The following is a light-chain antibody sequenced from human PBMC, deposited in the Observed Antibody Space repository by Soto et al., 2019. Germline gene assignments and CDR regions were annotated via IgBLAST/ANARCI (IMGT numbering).Light chain of an antibody. V-gene: IGKV1-5*03. CDR1: QSISSW. Sequence: DIQMKQSPSTLSASVEDRVTITCLASQSISSWLAWYQQKPGKAPKLLINKASSLESGVPSRFSGSGSGTEFTLTFGRLQPEDFATYYCQQANSFPRAFGQGTRLEIK. CDR3: QQANSFPRA. J-gene: IGKJ5*01. CDR2: KAS.